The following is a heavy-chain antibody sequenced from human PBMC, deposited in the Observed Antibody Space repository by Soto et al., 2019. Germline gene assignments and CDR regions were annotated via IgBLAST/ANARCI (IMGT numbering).Heavy chain of an antibody. D-gene: IGHD2-2*01. CDR1: GYTFTSYY. CDR2: INPSGGST. J-gene: IGHJ4*02. Sequence: QVQLVQSGAEVKKPGASVKVSCKASGYTFTSYYMHWVRQAPGQGLEWMGIINPSGGSTSYAQKFQGRVTMTRDTSTSTVYMEQSSLRSEDTAVYYCVRAELGYCSSTSCEDFDYWGQGTLVTVSS. CDR3: VRAELGYCSSTSCEDFDY. V-gene: IGHV1-46*01.